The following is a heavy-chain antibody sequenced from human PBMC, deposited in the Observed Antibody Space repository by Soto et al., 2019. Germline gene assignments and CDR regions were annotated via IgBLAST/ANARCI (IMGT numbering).Heavy chain of an antibody. V-gene: IGHV3-66*01. D-gene: IGHD6-19*01. CDR3: ARDVGQWPGGTPPGAFDI. CDR2: IYSGGST. Sequence: EVQLVESGGGLVQPGGSLRLSCAASGFTVSSNYMRWVRQAPGKGLEWVSVIYSGGSTYYADSVKGRFTISRDNSKNTLYLQMNSLRAEDTAVYYCARDVGQWPGGTPPGAFDIWGQGTMVTVSS. CDR1: GFTVSSNY. J-gene: IGHJ3*02.